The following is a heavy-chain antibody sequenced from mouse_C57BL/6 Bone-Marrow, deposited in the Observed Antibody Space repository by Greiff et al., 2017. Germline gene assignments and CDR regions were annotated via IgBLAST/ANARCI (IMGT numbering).Heavy chain of an antibody. V-gene: IGHV5-15*01. CDR2: ISNLAYSI. J-gene: IGHJ4*01. D-gene: IGHD1-1*01. Sequence: EVQGVESGGGLVQPGGSLKLSCAASGFTFSDYGMAWVRQAPRKGPEWVAFISNLAYSIYYADTVTGRFPISRENAKNTLYLEMSSLRSEDTAMYYCARQYYGSSSAMDYWGQGTSVTVSS. CDR1: GFTFSDYG. CDR3: ARQYYGSSSAMDY.